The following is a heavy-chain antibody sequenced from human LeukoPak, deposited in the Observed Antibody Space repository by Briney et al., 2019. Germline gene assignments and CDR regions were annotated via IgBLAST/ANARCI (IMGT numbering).Heavy chain of an antibody. V-gene: IGHV1-69*05. J-gene: IGHJ5*02. D-gene: IGHD3-16*01. CDR3: ARTGLYDYVWESYSQKWFDP. Sequence: SVKVSCKASGGTFSSYAISWVRQAPGQGLEWMGRNIPMFGTTNYAQKFQGRVTITRDESTSTEYMELSSLRSEDTAVYYCARTGLYDYVWESYSQKWFDPWGQGTLVTVSS. CDR2: NIPMFGTT. CDR1: GGTFSSYA.